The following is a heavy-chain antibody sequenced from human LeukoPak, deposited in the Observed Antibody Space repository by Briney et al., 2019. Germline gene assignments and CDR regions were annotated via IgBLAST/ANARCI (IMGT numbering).Heavy chain of an antibody. D-gene: IGHD2-15*01. CDR1: GFTFSSYS. CDR2: ISSSSSYI. J-gene: IGHJ4*02. Sequence: GGSLRLSCAASGFTFSSYSMNWVRQAPGKGLEWVSSISSSSSYIYYADSVKGRFTISRDNAKNSLYLQMNSLRAEDTAVYYCAREEDSCSGGSCYSNYWGQGTLVTVSS. CDR3: AREEDSCSGGSCYSNY. V-gene: IGHV3-21*01.